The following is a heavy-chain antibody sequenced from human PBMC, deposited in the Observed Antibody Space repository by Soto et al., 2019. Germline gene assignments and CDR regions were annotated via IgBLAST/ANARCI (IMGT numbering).Heavy chain of an antibody. D-gene: IGHD4-17*01. CDR2: IKQDGSRK. CDR1: GFTLSSYW. CDR3: MTSVTTHDY. Sequence: EVQLVESGGGLVQPGGSLRLSCAASGFTLSSYWMNWVRLAPGKGLEWVANIKQDGSRKNYVDPVKGRFTISRDNAKNSLYLQMSSLRAEDTAVYYCMTSVTTHDYWGQGTLVTVSS. J-gene: IGHJ4*02. V-gene: IGHV3-7*01.